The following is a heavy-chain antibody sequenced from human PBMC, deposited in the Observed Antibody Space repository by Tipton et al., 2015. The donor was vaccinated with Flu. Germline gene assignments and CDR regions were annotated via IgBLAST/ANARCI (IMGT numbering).Heavy chain of an antibody. V-gene: IGHV4-34*01. Sequence: LRLSCAASGFSVSRNYMSWVRQSPGKGLEWIGEINHSGSTNYNPSLKSRLTISLDMSKNQFSLNLYSVSAADAAVYYCARHTRIAIGGLNWFDPWGQGTLVTVSS. CDR1: GFSVSRNY. D-gene: IGHD2/OR15-2a*01. J-gene: IGHJ5*02. CDR3: ARHTRIAIGGLNWFDP. CDR2: INHSGST.